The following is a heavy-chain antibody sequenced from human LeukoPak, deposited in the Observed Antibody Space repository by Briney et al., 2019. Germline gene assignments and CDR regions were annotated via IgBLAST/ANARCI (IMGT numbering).Heavy chain of an antibody. V-gene: IGHV3-66*02. CDR2: IYGDGTT. CDR1: GFTVSNDY. Sequence: GGSLRLSCAASGFTVSNDYMTWVRQAPGRGLEWVSLIYGDGTTFYTDSVKGRFTISRDNFKNTLYLQMSSLRPEDTALYYCARDRAGAQSWVALDPWGQGTLVTVSS. CDR3: ARDRAGAQSWVALDP. D-gene: IGHD3-10*01. J-gene: IGHJ5*02.